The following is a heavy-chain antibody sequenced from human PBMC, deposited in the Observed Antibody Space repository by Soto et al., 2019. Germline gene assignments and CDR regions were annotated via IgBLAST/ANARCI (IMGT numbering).Heavy chain of an antibody. CDR1: GYSFTSYW. Sequence: GASLKISCKTSGYSFTSYWIGWVRQMPGKGMEWMGNIYPYNSDTRYSPSFQGQVTISADTSITTAYLQWSGLRASDTAMYFCARHLVGSTRGNFDYWGQGTLGTVSS. CDR3: ARHLVGSTRGNFDY. V-gene: IGHV5-51*01. CDR2: IYPYNSDT. D-gene: IGHD2-2*01. J-gene: IGHJ4*01.